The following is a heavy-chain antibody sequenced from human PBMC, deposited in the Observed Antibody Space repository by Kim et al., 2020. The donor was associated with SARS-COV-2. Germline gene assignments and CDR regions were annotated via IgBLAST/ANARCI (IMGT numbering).Heavy chain of an antibody. D-gene: IGHD6-6*01. CDR3: ARHSSSFPFDY. J-gene: IGHJ4*02. V-gene: IGHV4-39*01. Sequence: NPSLTGVVTTSCDTSKNQFSLKLTFVTAADTAVYYCARHSSSFPFDYWGQGTLVTVSS.